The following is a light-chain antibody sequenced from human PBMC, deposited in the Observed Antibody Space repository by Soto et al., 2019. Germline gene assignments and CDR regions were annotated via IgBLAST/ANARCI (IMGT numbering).Light chain of an antibody. V-gene: IGKV1-33*01. CDR3: QQYDNLPT. CDR2: DAS. Sequence: DIQMTQSPSSLSASVGDRVTITCQASQDISNYLNWYQQKPGKAPKLLIYDASNLETGVPSRFSGSGSWKDFTFTISSLQPENIATYYCQQYDNLPTFGPGTKVDIK. CDR1: QDISNY. J-gene: IGKJ3*01.